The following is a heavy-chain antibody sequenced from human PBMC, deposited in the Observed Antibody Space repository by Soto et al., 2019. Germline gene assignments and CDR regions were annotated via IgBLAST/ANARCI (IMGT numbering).Heavy chain of an antibody. CDR2: IIPIFGTA. V-gene: IGHV1-69*13. CDR1: GGTFSSYA. CDR3: ARTLGAARSYYYYGMDV. J-gene: IGHJ6*02. Sequence: SVKVSCKASGGTFSSYAISWVRQAPGQGLEWMGGIIPIFGTANYAQKFQGRVTITADESTSTAYMELSSLRSEDTAVYYCARTLGAARSYYYYGMDVWGQGTTVTVS. D-gene: IGHD6-6*01.